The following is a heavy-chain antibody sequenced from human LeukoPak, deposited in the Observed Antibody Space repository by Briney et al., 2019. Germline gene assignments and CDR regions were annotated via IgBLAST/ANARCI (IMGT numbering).Heavy chain of an antibody. CDR1: GYTFTGYY. V-gene: IGHV1-2*06. D-gene: IGHD2-15*01. CDR2: INPNSGGT. Sequence: ASVKVSCKASGYTFTGYYIHWVRQAPGQGLEWMGRINPNSGGTNYAQNFQGRVTMTRDTSINTAYMELGRLRSDDTAVYYCAASIMVVAAMDAFDIWGQGTRVTGSS. CDR3: AASIMVVAAMDAFDI. J-gene: IGHJ3*02.